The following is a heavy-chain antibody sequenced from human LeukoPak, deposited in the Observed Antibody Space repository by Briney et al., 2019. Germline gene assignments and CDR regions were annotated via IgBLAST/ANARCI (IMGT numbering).Heavy chain of an antibody. Sequence: QSSETLSLTCTVSGGSISSYYWSWIRQPAGKGLEWIGRIYTSGSTNYNPSLKSRVTMSVDTSKNQFSLKLSSVTAADTAVYYCARHSQWELLRAFDIWGQGTMVTVSS. J-gene: IGHJ3*02. D-gene: IGHD1-26*01. V-gene: IGHV4-4*07. CDR1: GGSISSYY. CDR3: ARHSQWELLRAFDI. CDR2: IYTSGST.